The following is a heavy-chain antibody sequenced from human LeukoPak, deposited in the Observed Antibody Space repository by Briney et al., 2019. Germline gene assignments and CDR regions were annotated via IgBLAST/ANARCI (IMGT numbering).Heavy chain of an antibody. Sequence: ASVKVSCKASGYTFTGYYMHWVRQALGQGLEWMGWINPNSGDTKYAQKFQGRVTMTRDTSMSTAYMELSRLTSDDTAVYYCARTVGCYGSGSYYVDYWGQGTLVTVSS. CDR1: GYTFTGYY. V-gene: IGHV1-2*02. CDR2: INPNSGDT. D-gene: IGHD3-10*01. J-gene: IGHJ4*02. CDR3: ARTVGCYGSGSYYVDY.